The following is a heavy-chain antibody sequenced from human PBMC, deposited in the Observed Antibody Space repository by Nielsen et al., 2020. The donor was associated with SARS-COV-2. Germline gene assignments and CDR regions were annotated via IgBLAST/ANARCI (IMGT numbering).Heavy chain of an antibody. V-gene: IGHV3-33*01. CDR1: GFTFSSYG. CDR2: IWYDGSNK. CDR3: ARECIAVAGTPVDY. D-gene: IGHD6-19*01. J-gene: IGHJ4*02. Sequence: GESPKISCAASGFTFSSYGMHWVRQAPGKGLEWVAVIWYDGSNKYYADSVKGRFTISRDNSKNTLYLQMNSLRAEDTAVYYCARECIAVAGTPVDYWGQGTLVTVSS.